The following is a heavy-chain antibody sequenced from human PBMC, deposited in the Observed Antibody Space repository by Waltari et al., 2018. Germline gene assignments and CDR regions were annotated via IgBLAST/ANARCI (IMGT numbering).Heavy chain of an antibody. V-gene: IGHV3-30-3*01. J-gene: IGHJ5*02. CDR1: GFNFNSYT. Sequence: QVQLVESGGGVVQPGTSLRLSCVASGFNFNSYTMHWVRQAPGKGLEWVGVISYDGYNKYYGDSVRGRFTMSRDNSKNTLYLEMNSLRIDDTAVYYCARPHYTNLNYFDPWGQGTLVTVSS. CDR2: ISYDGYNK. D-gene: IGHD1-7*01. CDR3: ARPHYTNLNYFDP.